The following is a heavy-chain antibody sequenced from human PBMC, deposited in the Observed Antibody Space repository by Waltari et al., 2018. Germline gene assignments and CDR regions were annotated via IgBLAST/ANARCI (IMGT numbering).Heavy chain of an antibody. CDR2: MSGDGTSI. J-gene: IGHJ6*02. D-gene: IGHD3-10*02. Sequence: EVQLVESGGGFFQPGGSLRLSCEASGFAFSNYWIHWVRQAQGRGLGWVSRMSGDGTSISNADSVGGRFSISRDKYKNTVYLQIHSLRAEDTAVFYCARLMLSHPENGMDVWGQGTSVTVS. V-gene: IGHV3-74*01. CDR3: ARLMLSHPENGMDV. CDR1: GFAFSNYW.